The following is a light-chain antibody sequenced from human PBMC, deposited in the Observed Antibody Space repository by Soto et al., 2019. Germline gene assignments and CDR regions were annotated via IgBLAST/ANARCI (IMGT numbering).Light chain of an antibody. CDR3: TSYTTNGTYV. Sequence: QSALTHPASVSGSPGQSITISCTGASSDLGDYNYVSWYQQHPGKAPKLMIYDVSSRPSGVSDRFSGSKSGNTASLTISGLQAEDEADYYCTSYTTNGTYVFATGTKVTVL. V-gene: IGLV2-14*03. CDR2: DVS. J-gene: IGLJ1*01. CDR1: SSDLGDYNY.